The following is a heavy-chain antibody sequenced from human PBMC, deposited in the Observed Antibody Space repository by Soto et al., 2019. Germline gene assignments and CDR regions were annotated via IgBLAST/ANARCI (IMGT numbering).Heavy chain of an antibody. CDR2: INSDGSST. CDR3: ARDGRLYYYGSGSPKVYYGMDV. CDR1: GFTFSSCW. J-gene: IGHJ6*02. V-gene: IGHV3-74*01. D-gene: IGHD3-10*01. Sequence: PGGSLRLSCAASGFTFSSCWMHWVRQAPGKGLVWVSRINSDGSSTSYADSVKGRFTISRDNAKNTLYLQMNSLRAEDTAVYYCARDGRLYYYGSGSPKVYYGMDVWGQGTTVTVS.